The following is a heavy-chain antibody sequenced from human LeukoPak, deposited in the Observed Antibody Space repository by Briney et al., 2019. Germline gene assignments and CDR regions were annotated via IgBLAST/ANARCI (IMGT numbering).Heavy chain of an antibody. CDR2: ISYDGSNK. CDR1: GFTFSSYA. J-gene: IGHJ4*02. D-gene: IGHD6-19*01. V-gene: IGHV3-30*04. Sequence: GRSLRLSCAASGFTFSSYAMHWVRQAPGKGLEWVAVISYDGSNKYYADSVKGRFTISRDNSKNTLYLQMNSLRAEDTAMYYCARVGPFSSGWARFDYWGQGTLVTVSS. CDR3: ARVGPFSSGWARFDY.